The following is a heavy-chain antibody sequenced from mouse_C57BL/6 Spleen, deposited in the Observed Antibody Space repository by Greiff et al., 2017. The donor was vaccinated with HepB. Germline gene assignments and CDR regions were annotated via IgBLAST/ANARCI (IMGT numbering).Heavy chain of an antibody. CDR1: GFSLTSYG. J-gene: IGHJ4*01. CDR3: AKEGGLYYYAMDY. CDR2: IWRGGST. Sequence: VQLMESGPGLVQPSQSLSITCTVSGFSLTSYGVHWVRQSPGKGLEWLGVIWRGGSTDYNAAFMSRLSITKDNSKSQVFFKMNSLQADDTAIYYCAKEGGLYYYAMDYWGQGTSVTVSS. V-gene: IGHV2-5*01. D-gene: IGHD2-4*01.